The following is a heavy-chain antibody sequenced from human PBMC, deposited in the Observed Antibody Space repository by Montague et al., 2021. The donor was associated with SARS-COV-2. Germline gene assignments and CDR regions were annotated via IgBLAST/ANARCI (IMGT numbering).Heavy chain of an antibody. CDR1: XDSVSSNIAT. V-gene: IGHV6-1*01. J-gene: IGHJ2*01. CDR2: TYYRSKWHN. D-gene: IGHD2-21*02. Sequence: CAISXDSVSSNIATWHWLRQSPSRGLEWLGRTYYRSKWHNDYAVSVQSRVIINPDTSNNRISLQLNSVTPEDTAVYYCARAYCGGDCYFYWYFDLWGRGTLVTVSS. CDR3: ARAYCGGDCYFYWYFDL.